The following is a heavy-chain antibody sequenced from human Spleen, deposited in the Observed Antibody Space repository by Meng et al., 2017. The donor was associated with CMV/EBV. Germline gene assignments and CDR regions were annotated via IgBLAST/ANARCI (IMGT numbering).Heavy chain of an antibody. J-gene: IGHJ6*02. CDR1: GFTFSSYA. CDR3: AKKRGGEGIAVAGTLYYYYGMDV. CDR2: ISGSGGST. D-gene: IGHD6-19*01. V-gene: IGHV3-23*01. Sequence: GESLKISCAASGFTFSSYAMSWVRQAPGKGLEWVSAISGSGGSTYYADSVKGRFTISRDNSKNTLYLQMNSLRAEDTAVYYCAKKRGGEGIAVAGTLYYYYGMDVWGQGTTVTVSS.